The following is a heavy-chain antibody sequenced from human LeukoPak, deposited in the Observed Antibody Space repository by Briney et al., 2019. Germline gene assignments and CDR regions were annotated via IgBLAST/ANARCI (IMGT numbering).Heavy chain of an antibody. CDR3: AKAQLLWFGESWFDP. Sequence: GWSLRLSCAASVFTFSSYCMHWVRQAPGTGLEWAAVIWYDGSNKYYADSVKGRFAISRDNSKNTLYLQMNSLRAEDTAVYYCAKAQLLWFGESWFDPWGQGTLVTVS. J-gene: IGHJ5*02. CDR2: IWYDGSNK. CDR1: VFTFSSYC. V-gene: IGHV3-33*06. D-gene: IGHD3-10*01.